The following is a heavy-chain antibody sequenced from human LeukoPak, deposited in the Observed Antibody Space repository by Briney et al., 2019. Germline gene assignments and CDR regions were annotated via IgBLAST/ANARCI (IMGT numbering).Heavy chain of an antibody. V-gene: IGHV6-1*01. J-gene: IGHJ5*02. Sequence: SQTLSLTCAISGDSVSSNSAAWNWIRQSPSRGLEWLGRTYYRSKWNNGYAPSVKSRITIIPDTSKNQFSLQLNSLTPEDTAVFCCARAGPGFGPWGQGTLVTVSS. CDR2: TYYRSKWNN. CDR1: GDSVSSNSAA. CDR3: ARAGPGFGP.